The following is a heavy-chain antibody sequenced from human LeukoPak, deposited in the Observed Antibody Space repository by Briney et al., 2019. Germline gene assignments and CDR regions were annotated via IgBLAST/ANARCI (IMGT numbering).Heavy chain of an antibody. CDR2: ISYDGSNK. Sequence: GGSLRLSCAASGFPFSSYGMHWVRQAPGKGLEWVAVISYDGSNKYYADSVKGRFTISRDNAKNSLYLQMNSLRAEDTALYYCARTGLNNWNTDYYYFYFMDVWGKGTTVTVSS. CDR1: GFPFSSYG. D-gene: IGHD1/OR15-1a*01. V-gene: IGHV3-30*03. J-gene: IGHJ6*03. CDR3: ARTGLNNWNTDYYYFYFMDV.